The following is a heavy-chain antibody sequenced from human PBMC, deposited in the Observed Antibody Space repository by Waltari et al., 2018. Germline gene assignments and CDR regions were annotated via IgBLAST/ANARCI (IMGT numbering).Heavy chain of an antibody. CDR2: IIPIFGTA. V-gene: IGHV1-69*05. CDR3: ASAYCSSTSCYYLSWSAFDI. CDR1: GGTFSSYA. D-gene: IGHD2-2*01. J-gene: IGHJ3*02. Sequence: QVQLVQSGAEVKKPGSSVKVSCKASGGTFSSYAISWVRQAPGQGLEWMGGIIPIFGTANYVQKFQGRVTITTDESTSTAYMELSSLRSEDTAVYYCASAYCSSTSCYYLSWSAFDIWGQGTMVTVSS.